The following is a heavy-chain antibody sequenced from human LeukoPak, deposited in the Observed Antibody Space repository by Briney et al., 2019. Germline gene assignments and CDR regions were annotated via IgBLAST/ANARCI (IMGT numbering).Heavy chain of an antibody. CDR2: VSYDGGSK. D-gene: IGHD3-22*01. V-gene: IGHV3-30-3*01. CDR3: ARDGDSSGYYYYYYMDV. CDR1: GFAFSSYA. J-gene: IGHJ6*03. Sequence: GGSLRLSCAASGFAFSSYAMHWVRQGPGKGLEWVALVSYDGGSKYYADSVKGRITISRDNAKNSLYLQMNSLRAEDTAVYYCARDGDSSGYYYYYYMDVWGKGTTVTVSS.